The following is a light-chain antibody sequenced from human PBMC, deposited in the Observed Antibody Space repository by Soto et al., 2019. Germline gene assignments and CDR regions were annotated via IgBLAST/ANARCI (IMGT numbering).Light chain of an antibody. CDR1: QSISSW. Sequence: DIQMTQSPSTLSASVGDRVTITCRASQSISSWLAWYQQKPGKAPKLLISKASSLESGVPSRFSGSGSGTEFTLTISGLQPGDFATYYCQHYDTYPWTFGQATKVEI. V-gene: IGKV1-5*03. CDR3: QHYDTYPWT. J-gene: IGKJ1*01. CDR2: KAS.